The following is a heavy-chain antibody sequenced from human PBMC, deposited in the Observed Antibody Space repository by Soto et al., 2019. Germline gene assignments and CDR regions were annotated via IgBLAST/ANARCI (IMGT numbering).Heavy chain of an antibody. J-gene: IGHJ4*02. CDR3: ARTLLGYYGPYYFDY. V-gene: IGHV4-30-4*01. D-gene: IGHD3-3*01. CDR2: IYYSGST. Sequence: TSETLSLTCTVSGGSISSGDYYWSWIRQPPGKGLEWIGYIYYSGSTYYNPSLKSRVTISVDTSKNQFSLKLSSVTAADTAVYHCARTLLGYYGPYYFDYWGQGTLVTVSS. CDR1: GGSISSGDYY.